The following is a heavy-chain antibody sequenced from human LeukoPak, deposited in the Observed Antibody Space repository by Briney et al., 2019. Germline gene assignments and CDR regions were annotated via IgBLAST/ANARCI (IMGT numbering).Heavy chain of an antibody. V-gene: IGHV3-21*01. CDR3: ARDAPDFWSGYGDY. CDR2: ISSSSSYI. J-gene: IGHJ4*02. CDR1: GFTFSSYS. Sequence: GGSLRLSCAASGFTFSSYSMNWVRQAPGKGLEWVSSISSSSSYIYYAGPVKGRFTISRDNAKNSLYLQMNSLRAEDTAVYYCARDAPDFWSGYGDYWGQGTLVTVSS. D-gene: IGHD3-3*01.